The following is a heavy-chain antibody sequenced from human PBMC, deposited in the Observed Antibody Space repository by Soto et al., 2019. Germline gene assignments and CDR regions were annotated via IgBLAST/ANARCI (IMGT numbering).Heavy chain of an antibody. D-gene: IGHD3-10*01. CDR3: ARAKKGGRFGEMYAFDI. CDR1: GGTFSSYA. J-gene: IGHJ3*02. Sequence: SVKVSCTAAGGTFSSYAISWVRQAPGQGLEWMGGIIPIFGTANYAQKFQGRVTITADESTSTAYMELSSLRSEDTAVYYCARAKKGGRFGEMYAFDIWGQGIMVNVSS. V-gene: IGHV1-69*01. CDR2: IIPIFGTA.